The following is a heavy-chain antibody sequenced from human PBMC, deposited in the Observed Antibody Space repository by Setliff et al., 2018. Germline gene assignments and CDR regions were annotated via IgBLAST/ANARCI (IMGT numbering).Heavy chain of an antibody. V-gene: IGHV3-7*01. CDR3: ARLGPHCSSTSCYLVLRSYFDY. CDR2: IKQDGSEK. J-gene: IGHJ4*02. Sequence: GGSLRLSCAASGFTFSSCWMCWVRQAPGKGLEWVANIKQDGSEKYYVDSVKGRFTISRDNAKNSLYLQMNSLRAEDTAVYYCARLGPHCSSTSCYLVLRSYFDYWGQGTLVTVSS. D-gene: IGHD2-2*01. CDR1: GFTFSSCW.